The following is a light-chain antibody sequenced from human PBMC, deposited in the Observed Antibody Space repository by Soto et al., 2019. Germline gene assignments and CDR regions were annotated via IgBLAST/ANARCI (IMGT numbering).Light chain of an antibody. Sequence: QAVVTQPPSVSGAPGQRVTISCTRSSSNIGANYDVHWYQQRPGTAPKLLIFGNSNRPSGVPDRFSGSKSGTSASLAITGLQAEDEGDYYCQSYDSTLSARYVFGTGTKLTVL. CDR2: GNS. CDR1: SSNIGANYD. J-gene: IGLJ1*01. V-gene: IGLV1-40*01. CDR3: QSYDSTLSARYV.